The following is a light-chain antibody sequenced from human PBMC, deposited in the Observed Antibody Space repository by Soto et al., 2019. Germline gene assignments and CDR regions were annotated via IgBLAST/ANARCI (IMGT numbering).Light chain of an antibody. CDR3: QHYNSYWT. CDR1: QTISSW. Sequence: DIQMAQSPSTLSGSVGGRVTMACRASQTISSWLAWYQQKPGKAPKLLIYKASTLKSGVPSRFSGSGSGTEFTLTISSLQPDDFATYYCQHYNSYWTFGQGTKVDIK. CDR2: KAS. J-gene: IGKJ1*01. V-gene: IGKV1-5*03.